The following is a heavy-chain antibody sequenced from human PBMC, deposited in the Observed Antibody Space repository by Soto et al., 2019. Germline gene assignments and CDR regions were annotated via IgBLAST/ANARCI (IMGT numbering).Heavy chain of an antibody. CDR2: IHPSGGGT. D-gene: IGHD3-3*01. CDR3: SSRVKGDFDV. V-gene: IGHV1-46*03. Sequence: QVQLVQSGAEVMKPGASVKVSCKASGDTSTSHYIHWVRQAPGQGPEWMGRIHPSGGGTTYAHDFRGRLVMTRDTSTSTVYLDLSSLPSEDTAVYYGSSRVKGDFDVWGQGTTVIVS. CDR1: GDTSTSHY. J-gene: IGHJ6*01.